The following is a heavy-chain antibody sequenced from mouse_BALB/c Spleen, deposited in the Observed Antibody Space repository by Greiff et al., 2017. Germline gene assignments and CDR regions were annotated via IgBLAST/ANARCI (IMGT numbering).Heavy chain of an antibody. D-gene: IGHD5-5*01. CDR3: AHYPWIAY. CDR1: GFNIKDTY. Sequence: EVKLVESGAELVKPGASVKLSCTASGFNIKDTYMHWVKQRPEQGLEWIGRIDPANGNTKYDPKFQGKATITADTSSNTAYLQLSSLTSEDTAVYYCAHYPWIAYWGQGTLVTVSA. V-gene: IGHV14-3*02. CDR2: IDPANGNT. J-gene: IGHJ3*01.